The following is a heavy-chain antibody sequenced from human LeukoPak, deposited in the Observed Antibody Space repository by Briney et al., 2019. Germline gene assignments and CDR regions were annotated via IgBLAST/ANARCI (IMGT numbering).Heavy chain of an antibody. V-gene: IGHV3-33*01. Sequence: GGSLRLSCAASGFTFSSYGMNWVRQAPGKGLEWVAVIWYDGSNKYYADSVKGRFTISRDNSKITLSLQMNSLRAEDTAVYYCARLGSGWSFDFWGQGTLVAVSS. CDR2: IWYDGSNK. D-gene: IGHD6-19*01. J-gene: IGHJ4*02. CDR3: ARLGSGWSFDF. CDR1: GFTFSSYG.